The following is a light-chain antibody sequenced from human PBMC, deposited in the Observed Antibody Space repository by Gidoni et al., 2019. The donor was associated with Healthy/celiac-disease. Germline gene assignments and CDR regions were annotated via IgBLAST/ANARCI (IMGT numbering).Light chain of an antibody. CDR3: QQYGSR. CDR2: GAS. CDR1: QSVSSSY. Sequence: EIVLTQSPGTLSLSPGESASLSCRASQSVSSSYLAWYQQKPGQAPRLLIYGASSRATGIPDRFSGSGSGTDFTLTISRLEPEDFAVYYCQQYGSRFGQGTKLEIK. J-gene: IGKJ2*03. V-gene: IGKV3-20*01.